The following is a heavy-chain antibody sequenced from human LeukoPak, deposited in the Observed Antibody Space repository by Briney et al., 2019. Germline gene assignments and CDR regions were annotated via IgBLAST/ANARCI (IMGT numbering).Heavy chain of an antibody. D-gene: IGHD2-2*01. Sequence: SDTLSLTCPVSGGSISSYYWSWLRQPAGNGLEWIGRIYTSGSTNYNPSLKIRVTMSVDTSKNQFSLKLSSVTAADTAVYYCARDVVVVPAAPYYYGMDVWGQGTTVTVSS. CDR1: GGSISSYY. V-gene: IGHV4-4*07. CDR2: IYTSGST. CDR3: ARDVVVVPAAPYYYGMDV. J-gene: IGHJ6*02.